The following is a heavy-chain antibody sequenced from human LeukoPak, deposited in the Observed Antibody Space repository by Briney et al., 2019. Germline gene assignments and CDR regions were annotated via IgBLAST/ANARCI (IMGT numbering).Heavy chain of an antibody. J-gene: IGHJ6*02. V-gene: IGHV4-39*01. CDR3: ANLGYYNYGMDV. CDR2: IYFSGST. Sequence: SETLSLTCTVSGGSIDITTYYWGWIRQPPGKGLEWIGIIYFSGSTYYNPSLKSRVTISVDTSKNQFSLKLNSMTAADTAVYYCANLGYYNYGMDVWGQGTTVTVSS. CDR1: GGSIDITTYY.